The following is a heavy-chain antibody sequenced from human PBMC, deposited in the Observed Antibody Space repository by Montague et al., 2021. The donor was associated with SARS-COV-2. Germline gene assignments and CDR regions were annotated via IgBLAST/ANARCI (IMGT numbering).Heavy chain of an antibody. CDR3: ARTSQYCTPTNCYLPNAMDV. CDR2: IWHGGST. V-gene: IGHV4-38-2*02. CDR1: GYSITHAYY. D-gene: IGHD2-8*01. Sequence: SETLSLTCTVSGYSITHAYYWGWIRQPPGKGLEWIGNIWHGGSTYYNPSLKSRVTISVDTSNNQFSLKRTSVTAADTAVYYCARTSQYCTPTNCYLPNAMDVWGQGTTVTVSS. J-gene: IGHJ6*02.